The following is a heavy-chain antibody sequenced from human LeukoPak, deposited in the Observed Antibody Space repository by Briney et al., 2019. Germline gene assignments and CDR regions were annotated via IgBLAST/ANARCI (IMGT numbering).Heavy chain of an antibody. J-gene: IGHJ6*03. D-gene: IGHD2-2*01. CDR1: GFTFSSYS. CDR3: ARDPPHPYCSSTSCPVYMDV. Sequence: GGSLRLSCAASGFTFSSYSMNWVRQAPGKGLEWVSSISSSSSCIYYADSVKGRFTISRDNAKNSLYLQMNSLRAEDTAVYYCARDPPHPYCSSTSCPVYMDVWGKGTTVTVSS. CDR2: ISSSSSCI. V-gene: IGHV3-21*01.